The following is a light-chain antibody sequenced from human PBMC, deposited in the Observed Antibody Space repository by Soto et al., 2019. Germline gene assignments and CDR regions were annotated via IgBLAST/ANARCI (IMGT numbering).Light chain of an antibody. CDR3: QQYNSYSPWT. CDR1: QSISSW. CDR2: DAS. J-gene: IGKJ1*01. V-gene: IGKV1-5*01. Sequence: DIQMTQSPSTLSASVGDRATITCRASQSISSWLAWYQQKPGKAPKLLIYDASSLESGVPARFSGSGSGTEFTLTISSLQPDDFATYYCQQYNSYSPWTFGQGTKVDIK.